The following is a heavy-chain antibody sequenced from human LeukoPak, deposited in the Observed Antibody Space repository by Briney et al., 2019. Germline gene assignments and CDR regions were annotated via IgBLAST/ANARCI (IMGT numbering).Heavy chain of an antibody. CDR2: ISSSGRNK. CDR1: GITFSSYE. D-gene: IGHD1-26*01. Sequence: PGGSLRLSCAASGITFSSYEMNWVRQAPGKGLEWVSYISSSGRNKYYADSVKGRFITSRDNVKTSLYLQMNSLRAEDTAVYYCARDRQYWEPIDYWGQGTLVTVSS. CDR3: ARDRQYWEPIDY. V-gene: IGHV3-48*03. J-gene: IGHJ4*02.